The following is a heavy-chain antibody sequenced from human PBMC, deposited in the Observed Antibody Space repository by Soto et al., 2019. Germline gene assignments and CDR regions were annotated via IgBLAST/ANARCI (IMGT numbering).Heavy chain of an antibody. CDR3: ARDLVPAAISFYGMDV. CDR2: INPNSGAT. D-gene: IGHD2-2*01. Sequence: QVPLVQSGAEVKKPGASVKVSCKASGYTFTDYYIHWVRQAPGQGLEWMGWINPNSGATNYAQKFQGRVTMTRDTSISTAYMELSRLRSDDTAVYYCARDLVPAAISFYGMDVWGQGTTVTVSS. J-gene: IGHJ6*02. CDR1: GYTFTDYY. V-gene: IGHV1-2*02.